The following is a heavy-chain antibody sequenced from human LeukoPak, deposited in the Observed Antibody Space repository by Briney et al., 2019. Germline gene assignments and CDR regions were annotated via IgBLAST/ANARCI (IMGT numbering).Heavy chain of an antibody. D-gene: IGHD3-10*01. CDR3: ARGAGASQSMVRGNLDY. CDR2: IYHSGST. CDR1: GGSISSGGYY. V-gene: IGHV4-30-2*01. Sequence: PSQTLSLTCTVSGGSISSGGYYWSWIRQPPGKGLEWIGYIYHSGSTYYNPSLKSRVTISVDRSKNQFSLKLSSVTAADTAVYYCARGAGASQSMVRGNLDYWGQGTLVTVSS. J-gene: IGHJ4*02.